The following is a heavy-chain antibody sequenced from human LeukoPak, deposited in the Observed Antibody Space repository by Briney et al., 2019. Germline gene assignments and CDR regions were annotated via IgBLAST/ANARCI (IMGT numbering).Heavy chain of an antibody. CDR1: GYSISSGYY. CDR2: IYHSGST. J-gene: IGHJ4*02. CDR3: ARSHEGIDY. Sequence: SETLSLTCSVSGYSISSGYYWGWIRQSPGKGLEWIGSIYHSGSTYYNPSLKSRVTISVDTSKNQFSLKLSSVTAADTAVYYCARSHEGIDYWGQGTLVTVSS. D-gene: IGHD3-10*01. V-gene: IGHV4-38-2*02.